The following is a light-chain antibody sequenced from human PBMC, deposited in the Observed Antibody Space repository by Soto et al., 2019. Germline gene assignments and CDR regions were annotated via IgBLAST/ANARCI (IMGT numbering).Light chain of an antibody. Sequence: QLVLTQSPSASASLGASVKLTCTLSSGHSSYAIAWHQQQPEKGPRYLMKLDSDGSHTKGDAIPDRFSGSSSGAERYLTISSLQSEDEADYYCQTWGTGIHVVFGEGTKVTVL. CDR1: SGHSSYA. CDR2: LDSDGSH. J-gene: IGLJ2*01. CDR3: QTWGTGIHVV. V-gene: IGLV4-69*01.